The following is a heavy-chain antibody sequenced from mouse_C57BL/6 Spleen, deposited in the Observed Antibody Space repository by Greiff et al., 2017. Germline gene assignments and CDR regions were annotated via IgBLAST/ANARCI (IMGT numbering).Heavy chain of an antibody. CDR1: GYSITSGYY. J-gene: IGHJ2*01. Sequence: EVKLQESGPGLVKPSQSLSLTCSVTGYSITSGYYWNWIRQFPGNKLEWMGYISYDGSNNYNPSLKNRISITRDTSKNQFFLKLNSVTTEDTATYYCARSGFTTVVATDYWGQGTTLTVSS. CDR3: ARSGFTTVVATDY. D-gene: IGHD1-1*01. CDR2: ISYDGSN. V-gene: IGHV3-6*01.